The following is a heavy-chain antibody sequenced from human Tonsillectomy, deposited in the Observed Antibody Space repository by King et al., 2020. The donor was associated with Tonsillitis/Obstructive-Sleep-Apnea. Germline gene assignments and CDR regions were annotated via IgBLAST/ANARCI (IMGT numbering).Heavy chain of an antibody. CDR2: FDPDDGET. Sequence: QLVQSGAEVKKPGASVKVSCKVSGYTLTELSMHWVRQAPGKGLEWMGGFDPDDGETIYAQKFQGRVTMTEDTSTDTAYMELSSLRSEDTAVYYCATGDYDLVRSSRAFDIWGQGTMVTVSS. D-gene: IGHD3-3*01. V-gene: IGHV1-24*01. CDR1: GYTLTELS. J-gene: IGHJ3*02. CDR3: ATGDYDLVRSSRAFDI.